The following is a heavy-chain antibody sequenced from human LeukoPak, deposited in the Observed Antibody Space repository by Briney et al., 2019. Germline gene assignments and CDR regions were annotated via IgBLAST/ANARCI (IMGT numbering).Heavy chain of an antibody. D-gene: IGHD6-6*01. V-gene: IGHV4-30-4*07. CDR1: SGSISSGGYS. J-gene: IGHJ5*02. CDR2: IYHSGTT. CDR3: ARALVRLDP. Sequence: PSETLSLTCSVSSGSISSGGYSWHWIRQPPGKGLEWIGYIYHSGTTYYTPSLKSRVSTSVNTSKNQFSLKLSSVTAADTAVYYCARALVRLDPWGQGILVTVSS.